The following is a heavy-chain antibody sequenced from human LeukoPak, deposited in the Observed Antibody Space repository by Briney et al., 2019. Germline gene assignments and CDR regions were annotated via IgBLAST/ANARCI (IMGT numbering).Heavy chain of an antibody. CDR3: ARARYSYGQGFDY. Sequence: GGSLRLSCAASGFTFSSYSMNWVRQAPGKGLEWVSSISSSSSYIYYADSVKGRFTISRDNAKNSLYLQMNSLRAEDTAVYYCARARYSYGQGFDYWGQGTLVTVSS. CDR2: ISSSSSYI. CDR1: GFTFSSYS. J-gene: IGHJ4*02. D-gene: IGHD5-18*01. V-gene: IGHV3-21*01.